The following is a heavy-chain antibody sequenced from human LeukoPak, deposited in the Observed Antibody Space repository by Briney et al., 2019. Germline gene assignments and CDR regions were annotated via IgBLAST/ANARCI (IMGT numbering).Heavy chain of an antibody. J-gene: IGHJ3*02. CDR1: GGTFSSYA. CDR2: IIPILGIA. D-gene: IGHD3-10*01. V-gene: IGHV1-69*04. Sequence: ASVKVSCKASGGTFSSYAISWVRQAPGQGLEWMGRIIPILGIANYAQKFQGRVTITADKSTSTAYMELSSLRSEDTAVYYCAREVRARGDAFDIWGQGTMVTVSS. CDR3: AREVRARGDAFDI.